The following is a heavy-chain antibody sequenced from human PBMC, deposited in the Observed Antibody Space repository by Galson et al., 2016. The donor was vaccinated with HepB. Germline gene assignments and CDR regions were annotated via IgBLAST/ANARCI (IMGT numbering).Heavy chain of an antibody. J-gene: IGHJ4*02. V-gene: IGHV3-21*01. CDR2: ISRGSGYI. D-gene: IGHD5-18*01. CDR1: GFTFSTYN. CDR3: CVDTAMDYVFDY. Sequence: CAASGFTFSTYNMNWVRQAPGKGLEWVSSISRGSGYIYYADSVKGRFTISRDNAKNSLFLQMNSLRAEDTAVYYCCVDTAMDYVFDYWGQGTLVTVSS.